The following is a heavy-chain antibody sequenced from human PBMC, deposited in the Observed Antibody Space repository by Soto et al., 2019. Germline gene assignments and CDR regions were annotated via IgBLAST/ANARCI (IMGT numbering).Heavy chain of an antibody. J-gene: IGHJ6*03. V-gene: IGHV3-64*01. CDR3: ARYLPPRYDFWSEIYYYYYMDV. CDR2: ISSNGGST. D-gene: IGHD3-3*01. Sequence: GGSLRLSCAASGFTFSSYAMHWVRQAPGKGLEYVSAISSNGGSTYYANSVKGRFTISRDNSKNTLYLQMGSLRAEDMAVYYCARYLPPRYDFWSEIYYYYYMDVWGKGTTVTVSS. CDR1: GFTFSSYA.